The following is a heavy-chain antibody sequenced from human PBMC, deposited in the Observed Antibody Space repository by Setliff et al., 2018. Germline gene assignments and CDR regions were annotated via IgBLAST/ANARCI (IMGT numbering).Heavy chain of an antibody. CDR2: INHSGST. D-gene: IGHD3-3*01. CDR3: ARRYNLWSGYFDY. CDR1: GGSFSGYY. V-gene: IGHV4-34*01. Sequence: ETLSLTCAVYGGSFSGYYWSWIRQPPGKGLEWIGEINHSGSTNYNPSLKSRVTISVDTSKNQFSLKLSSVTAADTAVYYCARRYNLWSGYFDYWGQGTLVTVSS. J-gene: IGHJ4*02.